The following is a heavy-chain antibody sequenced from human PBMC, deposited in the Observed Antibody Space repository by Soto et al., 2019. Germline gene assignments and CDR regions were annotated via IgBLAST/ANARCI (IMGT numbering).Heavy chain of an antibody. J-gene: IGHJ3*02. D-gene: IGHD2-15*01. CDR3: TRSEITIMVDDAFDI. Sequence: GGSLRLSCTTSGFNLDDYALNWVRQAPGKGLEWVGFSRSNAYGGTREYAASVKGRFSISRDDSKSITYLQMNSLKIEDTAVYYCTRSEITIMVDDAFDIWGQGTMVTVSS. V-gene: IGHV3-49*04. CDR1: GFNLDDYA. CDR2: SRSNAYGGTR.